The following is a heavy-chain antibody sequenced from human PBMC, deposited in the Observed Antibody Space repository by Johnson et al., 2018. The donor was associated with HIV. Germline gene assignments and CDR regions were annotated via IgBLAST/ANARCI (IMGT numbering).Heavy chain of an antibody. D-gene: IGHD1-26*01. CDR2: IWYDGSNK. J-gene: IGHJ3*01. CDR1: GFTFSSYG. Sequence: QVQLVESGGGVVQPGRSLRLSCAASGFTFSSYGMHWVRQAPGKGLEWVAVIWYDGSNKYYADSVKGRFTISRDNSKNTLYLQMNSLRAEDTAVYYCAKDLFTEREADVFDFWGQGTMVTVSS. V-gene: IGHV3-33*06. CDR3: AKDLFTEREADVFDF.